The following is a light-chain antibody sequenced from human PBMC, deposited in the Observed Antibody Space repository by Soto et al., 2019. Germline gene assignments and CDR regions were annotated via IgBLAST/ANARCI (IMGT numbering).Light chain of an antibody. Sequence: QSALTQPRSVSGSPGQSVTISCTGTSSDVGGYNYVSWYQQHPGKAPKLIIYDVSKRPSGVPDRFSGSKSGNTASLTISGLQAEEEADNYCCSSAGTYPAVFGGGTKRTVL. V-gene: IGLV2-11*01. CDR1: SSDVGGYNY. CDR2: DVS. J-gene: IGLJ3*02. CDR3: CSSAGTYPAV.